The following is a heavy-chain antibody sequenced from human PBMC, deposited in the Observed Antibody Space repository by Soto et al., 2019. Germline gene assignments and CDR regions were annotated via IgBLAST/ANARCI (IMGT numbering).Heavy chain of an antibody. CDR2: ISFDGSNK. J-gene: IGHJ5*02. CDR3: GRDRRFGNGYNLGFDA. D-gene: IGHD5-12*01. Sequence: QVQLVESGGGVVQPGRSLRLSCAASGFTFSSYAMHWVRQAPGKGLEWVAVISFDGSNKYYADSVKDRFTISRDNSKNTLYVQMNSLRAEDTAVYYCGRDRRFGNGYNLGFDAWGLGTLVTVSS. V-gene: IGHV3-30-3*01. CDR1: GFTFSSYA.